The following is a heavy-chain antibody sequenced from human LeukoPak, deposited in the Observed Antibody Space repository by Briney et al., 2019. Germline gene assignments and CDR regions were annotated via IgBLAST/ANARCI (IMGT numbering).Heavy chain of an antibody. CDR1: GYTFTSYG. J-gene: IGHJ5*02. V-gene: IGHV1-18*01. CDR2: ISAYNGNT. D-gene: IGHD4-23*01. Sequence: ASVKVSCKASGYTFTSYGISWVRQAPGQGLEWMGWISAYNGNTNYAQKLQGRVTMTTDTSTSTAYMELRSLRSDDTAVYYCAREWGYGGNPGWFDPWGQGTLVTVSS. CDR3: AREWGYGGNPGWFDP.